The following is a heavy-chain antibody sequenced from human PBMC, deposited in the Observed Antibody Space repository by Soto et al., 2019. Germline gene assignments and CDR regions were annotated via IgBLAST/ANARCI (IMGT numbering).Heavy chain of an antibody. D-gene: IGHD3-3*01. CDR1: GGSISSGGYS. CDR3: ARGGWRFSEFDY. CDR2: IYHSGST. Sequence: QLQLQESGSGLVKPSQTLSLTCAVSGGSISSGGYSWSWTRQPPGKALEWIGYIYHSGSTYYNPSLKSRVTISVDRSKNQFSLKLSSVTAAVTAVYYCARGGWRFSEFDYWGQGTLVTVSS. V-gene: IGHV4-30-2*01. J-gene: IGHJ4*02.